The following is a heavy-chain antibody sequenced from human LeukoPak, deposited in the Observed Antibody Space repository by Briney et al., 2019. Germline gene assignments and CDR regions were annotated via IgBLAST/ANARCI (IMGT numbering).Heavy chain of an antibody. D-gene: IGHD3-3*01. CDR1: GGSFSGYY. J-gene: IGHJ4*02. CDR3: AREGGFYRPLDY. CDR2: INHSGSP. Sequence: SETLSLTCAVYGGSFSGYYWSWIRQPPGKGLEWIGEINHSGSPNYNPSLKSRVTISIDTSKNQFSLKLSPVTAADTAVYYCAREGGFYRPLDYSGQGTLVTVSS. V-gene: IGHV4-34*01.